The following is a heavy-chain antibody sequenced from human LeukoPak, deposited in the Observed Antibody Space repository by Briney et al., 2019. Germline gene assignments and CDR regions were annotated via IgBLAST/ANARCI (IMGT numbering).Heavy chain of an antibody. CDR1: GFTCGDYA. CDR2: IRSKAYGGTT. J-gene: IGHJ1*01. V-gene: IGHV3-49*04. CDR3: TRDPYGRYRAEYFQH. D-gene: IGHD3-10*01. Sequence: PGRSLRLSCTASGFTCGDYAMSWVRRAPGKMLKRVGFIRSKAYGGTTEYPASVKGRFTISRDDSKSIAYLQINSLKTEDTTVYYCTRDPYGRYRAEYFQHWGQGTLVTVSS.